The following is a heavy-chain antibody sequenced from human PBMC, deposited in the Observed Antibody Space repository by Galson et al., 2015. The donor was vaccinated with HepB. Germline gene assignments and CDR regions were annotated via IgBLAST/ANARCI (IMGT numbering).Heavy chain of an antibody. J-gene: IGHJ6*03. CDR3: ARGLRINYYDSSGYRYRGYYYNYMDV. Sequence: CAISGDSVSSNSAAWNWIRQSPSRGLEWLGRTYYRSKWYNDYAVSVKSRITINPDTSKNQFSLKLSSVAAADTAVYYCARGLRINYYDSSGYRYRGYYYNYMDVWGKGTTVTVSS. D-gene: IGHD3-22*01. CDR2: TYYRSKWYN. CDR1: GDSVSSNSAA. V-gene: IGHV6-1*01.